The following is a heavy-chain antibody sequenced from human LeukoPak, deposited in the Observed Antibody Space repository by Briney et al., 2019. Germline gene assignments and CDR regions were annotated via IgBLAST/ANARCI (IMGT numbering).Heavy chain of an antibody. CDR2: IYPGDSDT. J-gene: IGHJ6*03. CDR1: GYSFTSYW. CDR3: ARQEAGYYYYMDV. D-gene: IGHD6-25*01. V-gene: IGHV5-51*01. Sequence: GESLKISCKGSGYSFTSYWIGWVRQMPGKGLEWMGIIYPGDSDTRYSPSFQGQVTISADRSISTAYLQWSSLKASDTAMYYCARQEAGYYYYMDVWGKGTTVTISS.